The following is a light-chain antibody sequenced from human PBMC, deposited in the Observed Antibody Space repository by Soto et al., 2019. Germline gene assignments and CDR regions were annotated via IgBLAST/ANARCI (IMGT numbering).Light chain of an antibody. V-gene: IGKV1-33*01. Sequence: DIQMTQSPSSLSASVGDRVTITCQASQDINKNLIWYQQKPGKAPKLLIYDASDLETGVPSRFSGSGSGTGFTFTISSLQPEDFATYYCQQYNSYSFGQGTKVEMK. CDR2: DAS. CDR3: QQYNSYS. J-gene: IGKJ1*01. CDR1: QDINKN.